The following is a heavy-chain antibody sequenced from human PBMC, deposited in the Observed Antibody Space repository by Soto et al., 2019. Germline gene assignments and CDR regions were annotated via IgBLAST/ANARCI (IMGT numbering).Heavy chain of an antibody. CDR1: GGSVSSGDYY. J-gene: IGHJ6*02. Sequence: SETLSLTCTVSGGSVSSGDYYWTWIRQPPGKGLEWIGYIYYSWSTVYNPSFKSRVTISVDTSKNQFSLKLNSVTAADTAVYYCARDLWGYCGTDCYPLHVWGQGTTVTVSS. V-gene: IGHV4-61*08. CDR2: IYYSWST. CDR3: ARDLWGYCGTDCYPLHV. D-gene: IGHD2-21*02.